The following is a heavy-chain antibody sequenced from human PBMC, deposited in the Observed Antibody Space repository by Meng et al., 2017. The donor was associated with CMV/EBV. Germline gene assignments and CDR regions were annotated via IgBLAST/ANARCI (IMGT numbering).Heavy chain of an antibody. J-gene: IGHJ6*02. CDR1: GFTFDDYG. CDR2: INWNGGST. Sequence: GESLKISCAASGFTFDDYGMSWVRQAPGKGLEWVSGINWNGGSTGYADSVKGRFTISRDNAKNSLYLQMNSLRAEDTALYHCARVSSPEYYYGMDVWGQGTTVTVS. CDR3: ARVSSPEYYYGMDV. V-gene: IGHV3-20*01.